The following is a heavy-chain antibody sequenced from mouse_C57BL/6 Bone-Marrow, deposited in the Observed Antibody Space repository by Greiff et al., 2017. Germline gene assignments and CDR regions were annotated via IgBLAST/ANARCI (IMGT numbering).Heavy chain of an antibody. CDR2: VNPNNGGT. CDR1: GYTFTDYY. D-gene: IGHD2-4*01. CDR3: ARDYDDPAYAWDY. J-gene: IGHJ4*01. Sequence: VQLKQSGPELVKPGASVKISCKASGYTFTDYYMNWVKQSHGQSLEWIGDVNPNNGGTSYNQKFKGKATLTVHKSSGTAYMELRILTSEDSAVYYCARDYDDPAYAWDYWGQGTSVTVSS. V-gene: IGHV1-26*01.